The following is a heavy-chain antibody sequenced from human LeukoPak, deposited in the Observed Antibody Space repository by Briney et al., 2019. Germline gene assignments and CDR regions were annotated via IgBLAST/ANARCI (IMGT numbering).Heavy chain of an antibody. CDR3: ARASRSWGTHFDY. J-gene: IGHJ4*02. V-gene: IGHV3-11*01. CDR2: ISSSGSTI. CDR1: GFTFSDYY. D-gene: IGHD1-26*01. Sequence: GGSLRLSCAASGFTFSDYYMSWIRQAPGKGLGWVSYISSSGSTIYYADSVKGRFTTSRDNAKNSLYLQMNSLRAEDTAVYYCARASRSWGTHFDYWGQGTLVTVSS.